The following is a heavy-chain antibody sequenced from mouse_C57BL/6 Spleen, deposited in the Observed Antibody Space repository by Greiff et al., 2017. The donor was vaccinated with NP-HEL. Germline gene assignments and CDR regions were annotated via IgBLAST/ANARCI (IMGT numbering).Heavy chain of an antibody. CDR3: ARYYYGNYVGFDY. V-gene: IGHV1-22*01. D-gene: IGHD2-1*01. Sequence: VQLQQSGPELVKPGASVKMSCKASGYTFTDYNMHWVKQSHGKSLEWIGYINPNNGGTSYNQKFKGKATLTVNKSSSTAYMELRSLTSEDSAVYYCARYYYGNYVGFDYWGQGTTLTVSS. CDR2: INPNNGGT. CDR1: GYTFTDYN. J-gene: IGHJ2*01.